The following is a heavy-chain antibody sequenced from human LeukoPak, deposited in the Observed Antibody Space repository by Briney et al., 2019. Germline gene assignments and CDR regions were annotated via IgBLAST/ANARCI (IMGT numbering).Heavy chain of an antibody. V-gene: IGHV5-51*01. CDR1: GYSFTNYW. J-gene: IGHJ4*02. Sequence: GESLKISCKGSGYSFTNYWIGWVRQMPGEGLEWMGIIYPGDSDPRYSPSFQGQVTISADKSISTAYLQWSSLKASDTAMYYCARRGCSSTSCYPYYFDYWGQGTLVTSST. CDR2: IYPGDSDP. D-gene: IGHD2-2*01. CDR3: ARRGCSSTSCYPYYFDY.